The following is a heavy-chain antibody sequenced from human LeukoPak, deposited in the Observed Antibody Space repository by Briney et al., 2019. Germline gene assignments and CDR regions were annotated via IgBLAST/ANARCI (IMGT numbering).Heavy chain of an antibody. Sequence: ASVKVSCKASGYTFTSYGISWVRQAPGQGLEWMGWISAYNGNTNYAQKLQGRVIMTTDTSTSTAYMELRSLRSDDTAVYYCARGVKRWDGKADYYYYYYYMDVWGKGTTVTVSS. V-gene: IGHV1-18*01. J-gene: IGHJ6*03. D-gene: IGHD1-26*01. CDR1: GYTFTSYG. CDR3: ARGVKRWDGKADYYYYYYYMDV. CDR2: ISAYNGNT.